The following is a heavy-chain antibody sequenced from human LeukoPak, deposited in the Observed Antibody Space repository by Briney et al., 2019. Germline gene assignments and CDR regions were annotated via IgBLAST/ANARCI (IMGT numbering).Heavy chain of an antibody. CDR3: ARLHPNGPDEY. D-gene: IGHD2-8*01. J-gene: IGHJ4*02. V-gene: IGHV4-39*07. Sequence: LETLSLTCAVSGASIRSSAGYRWGWIRQPPGKGRERIGQISYDGRREYNPSLRSRVTISLDTSKNQFSLKMTSVTAADAAVFYCARLHPNGPDEYCGRGTLVTVSS. CDR2: ISYDGRR. CDR1: GASIRSSAGYR.